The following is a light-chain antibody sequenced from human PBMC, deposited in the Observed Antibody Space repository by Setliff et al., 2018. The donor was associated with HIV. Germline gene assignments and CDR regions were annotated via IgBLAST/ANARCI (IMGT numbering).Light chain of an antibody. J-gene: IGLJ1*01. Sequence: SYELTQPPSVSVAPGKTARITCGGNNIGSKSVHWYQQKPGQAPVLVISYDSDRPSGIPERFSGSNSGNTATLTISRVEAGDEADYYCQVWDSSSDHPLAFGTGTRSPS. V-gene: IGLV3-21*04. CDR3: QVWDSSSDHPLA. CDR1: NIGSKS. CDR2: YDS.